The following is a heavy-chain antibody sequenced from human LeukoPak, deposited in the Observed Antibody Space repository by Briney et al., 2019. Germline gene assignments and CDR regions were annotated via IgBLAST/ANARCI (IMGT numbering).Heavy chain of an antibody. CDR3: ARYYSLYYYMDV. CDR1: GGSFSGYY. D-gene: IGHD3-10*01. Sequence: SETLSLTCAVYGGSFSGYYWSWIRQPPGKGLEWIGYIYYSGSTYYNPSLKSRVTISVDTSKNQFSLKLSSVTAADTAVYYCARYYSLYYYMDVWGKGTTVTVSS. V-gene: IGHV4-30-4*08. J-gene: IGHJ6*03. CDR2: IYYSGST.